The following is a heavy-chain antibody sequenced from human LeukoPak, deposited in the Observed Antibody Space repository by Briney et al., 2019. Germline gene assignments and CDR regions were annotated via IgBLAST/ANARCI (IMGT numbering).Heavy chain of an antibody. J-gene: IGHJ4*02. D-gene: IGHD5-18*01. CDR1: GGSITGYY. CDR3: ARARGYTHGPGTGDDY. CDR2: IYDSVST. Sequence: SETLSLTCTVSGGSITGYYWNWIRQPPGKGLEWIGYIYDSVSTNYNPPLKSRVTISLDTSKNQFSLRVSSVTAADTAMYYCARARGYTHGPGTGDDYWGQGTLVTVSS. V-gene: IGHV4-59*01.